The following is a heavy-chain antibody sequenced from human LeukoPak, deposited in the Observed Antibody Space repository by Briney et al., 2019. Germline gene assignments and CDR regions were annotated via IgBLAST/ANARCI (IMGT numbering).Heavy chain of an antibody. D-gene: IGHD6-13*01. Sequence: GGSLRLSCAASGFTFSRYWMSWVRQAPGKGLEWVANIKQDGSEKYYVDSAKGRFTISRDNAKNSLYLQMNSLRAEDTAVYYCARSAPAGFSYYSYFLDVWGKGTTVTISS. V-gene: IGHV3-7*01. CDR3: ARSAPAGFSYYSYFLDV. CDR1: GFTFSRYW. J-gene: IGHJ6*03. CDR2: IKQDGSEK.